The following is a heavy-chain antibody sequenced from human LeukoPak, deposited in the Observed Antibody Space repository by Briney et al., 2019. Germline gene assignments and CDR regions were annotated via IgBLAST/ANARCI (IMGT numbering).Heavy chain of an antibody. CDR1: GGSFSGYY. D-gene: IGHD4-17*01. V-gene: IGHV4-34*01. CDR2: INHSGST. CDR3: ARVGYGDNDY. Sequence: SETLSLTCAVYGGSFSGYYWSWIRQPPGKGLEWIGEINHSGSTNYNPSLKSRVTISVDTSRNQFSLKLSSVTAADTAVYYCARVGYGDNDYWGQGTLVTVSS. J-gene: IGHJ4*02.